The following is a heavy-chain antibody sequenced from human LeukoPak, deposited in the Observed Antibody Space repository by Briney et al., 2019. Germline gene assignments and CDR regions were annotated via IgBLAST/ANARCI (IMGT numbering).Heavy chain of an antibody. J-gene: IGHJ4*02. Sequence: GESLKISCKGSGYSFTSYWIGWVRQMPGKGLEWMGIIYPGDSDTRYSPSFQGQVTISADKSISTAYLQWSSLKASDTAMYYCARGIWSTTVTAYYLDYWGQGTLVTVSS. D-gene: IGHD4-17*01. CDR3: ARGIWSTTVTAYYLDY. V-gene: IGHV5-51*01. CDR1: GYSFTSYW. CDR2: IYPGDSDT.